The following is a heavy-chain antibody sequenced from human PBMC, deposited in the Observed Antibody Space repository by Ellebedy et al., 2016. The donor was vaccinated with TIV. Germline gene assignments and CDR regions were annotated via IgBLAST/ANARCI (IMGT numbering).Heavy chain of an antibody. CDR1: GYSISSGYY. Sequence: SETLSLTXTVSGYSISSGYYWGWIRQPPGKGLEWIGSIYHSGSTYYNPSLKSRVTISVDTSKNQFSLKLSSVTAADTAVYYCARAPVQLRLIDYWGQGTLVTVSS. CDR3: ARAPVQLRLIDY. V-gene: IGHV4-38-2*02. CDR2: IYHSGST. J-gene: IGHJ4*02. D-gene: IGHD5-18*01.